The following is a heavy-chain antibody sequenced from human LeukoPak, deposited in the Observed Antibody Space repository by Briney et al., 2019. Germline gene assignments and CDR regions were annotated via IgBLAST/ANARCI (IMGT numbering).Heavy chain of an antibody. CDR1: GLTFSSYS. J-gene: IGHJ4*02. V-gene: IGHV3-21*04. CDR2: ISSASSYI. CDR3: AKILTWEPRDY. Sequence: GGSLRLSCAASGLTFSSYSMNWVRQAPGKGLEWVSSISSASSYIYYADSVKGRFTISRDNSKNTLYLQMNSLRAEDTAVYYCAKILTWEPRDYWGQGTLVTVSS. D-gene: IGHD1-26*01.